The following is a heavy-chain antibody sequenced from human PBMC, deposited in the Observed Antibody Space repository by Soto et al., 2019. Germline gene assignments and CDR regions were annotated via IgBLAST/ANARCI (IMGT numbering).Heavy chain of an antibody. CDR3: ARGFGHTSSWYFDL. D-gene: IGHD6-13*01. CDR2: IYYSGNT. CDR1: GGSITSNNW. V-gene: IGHV4-4*02. J-gene: IGHJ4*02. Sequence: QVQLQESGPGLVKPSGTLSLTCAVSGGSITSNNWWSWVRQPPGKGLEWIGEIYYSGNTNYNPSLRGRVSMSVDKSQNQFSLWLTSVTAAATAVYYCARGFGHTSSWYFDLWGQGILITVSS.